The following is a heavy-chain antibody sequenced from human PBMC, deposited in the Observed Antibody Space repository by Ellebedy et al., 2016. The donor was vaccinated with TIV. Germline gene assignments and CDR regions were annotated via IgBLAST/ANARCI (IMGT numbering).Heavy chain of an antibody. CDR3: ATRLGEGIQLWGGFDY. V-gene: IGHV3-23*01. Sequence: GESLKISCAASGLTFSSHAMSWVRQAPGKGLEWVSAISGSGDKTYYADSVKGRFTNSRDNSKNTLHLQMDTLRVEDTAVYYCATRLGEGIQLWGGFDYWGQGTLVTVSS. CDR2: ISGSGDKT. D-gene: IGHD5-18*01. CDR1: GLTFSSHA. J-gene: IGHJ4*02.